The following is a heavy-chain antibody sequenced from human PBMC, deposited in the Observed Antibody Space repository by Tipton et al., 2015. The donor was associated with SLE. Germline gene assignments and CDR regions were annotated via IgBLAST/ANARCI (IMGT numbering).Heavy chain of an antibody. CDR1: GFTFSSYE. J-gene: IGHJ4*02. D-gene: IGHD3-10*01. CDR3: ARDGASITWDY. Sequence: QLVQSGGGVVQPGRSLRLSCAASGFTFSSYEMNWVRQAPGKGLEWVSYISSSGSTIYYADSVKGRFTISRDNAKNSLYLQMNSLRAEYTAVYYCARDGASITWDYWGQGTLVTVSS. CDR2: ISSSGSTI. V-gene: IGHV3-48*03.